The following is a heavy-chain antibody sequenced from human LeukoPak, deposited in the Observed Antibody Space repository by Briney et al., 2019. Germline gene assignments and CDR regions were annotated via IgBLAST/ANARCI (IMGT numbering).Heavy chain of an antibody. CDR2: ISYDGSNK. V-gene: IGHV3-30-3*01. CDR1: GFTFSSYA. J-gene: IGHJ4*02. D-gene: IGHD3-22*01. CDR3: ARDAHHNYYDSSGYLISPSLY. Sequence: PGGSLRLSCAASGFTFSSYAMHWVRQAPGKGLEWVAVISYDGSNKYYADSVKGRFTIFRDNSKNTLYLQMNSLRAEDTAVYYCARDAHHNYYDSSGYLISPSLYWGQGTLVTVSS.